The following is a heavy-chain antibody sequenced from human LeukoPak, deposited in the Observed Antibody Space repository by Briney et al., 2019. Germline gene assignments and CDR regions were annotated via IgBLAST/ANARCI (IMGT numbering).Heavy chain of an antibody. CDR3: ARDMTTVTTDYNWFDP. J-gene: IGHJ5*02. Sequence: SETLSLTCTVSGGSISSGPYYWIWIRQHPGKGLEWIGYITYSGNTYYNPSLKSRVTISVDTSKNQFSLKLSSVTAADTAVYYCARDMTTVTTDYNWFDPWGQGTLVTVSS. D-gene: IGHD4-17*01. CDR1: GGSISSGPYY. V-gene: IGHV4-61*01. CDR2: ITYSGNT.